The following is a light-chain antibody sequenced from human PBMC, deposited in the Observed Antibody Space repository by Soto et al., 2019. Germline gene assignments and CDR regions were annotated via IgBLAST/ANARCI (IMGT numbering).Light chain of an antibody. CDR1: QSISSY. Sequence: DIQMTQSPSSLSASVGDRVTITCRASQSISSYLSWYQQKPGKAPKLLISAASSLQSGVPPRFSGSGSGTDFTLTISSLQPEDVATNYWQQTYSTPWTFGQGTKVEIK. V-gene: IGKV1-39*01. CDR3: QQTYSTPWT. CDR2: AAS. J-gene: IGKJ1*01.